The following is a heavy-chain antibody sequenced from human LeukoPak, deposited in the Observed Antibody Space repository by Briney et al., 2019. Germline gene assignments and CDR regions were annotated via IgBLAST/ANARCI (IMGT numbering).Heavy chain of an antibody. V-gene: IGHV1-18*01. CDR1: GYTFTSYG. Sequence: ASVKVSCKASGYTFTSYGISWVRQAPGQGLEWMGWISAYNGNTNYAQKLQGRVTMTTDTSTSTVYMELRSLGSDDTAVYYCARERSVDYEGYWGQGTLVTVSS. J-gene: IGHJ4*02. CDR3: ARERSVDYEGY. D-gene: IGHD4-17*01. CDR2: ISAYNGNT.